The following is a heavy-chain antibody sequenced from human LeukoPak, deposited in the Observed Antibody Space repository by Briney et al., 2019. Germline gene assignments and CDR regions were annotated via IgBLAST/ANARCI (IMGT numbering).Heavy chain of an antibody. CDR1: GYTLTELS. V-gene: IGHV1-24*01. J-gene: IGHJ3*02. CDR3: ATAYYASDAFDI. Sequence: GASVKVSCKVSGYTLTELSMHWVRQAPGKGLEWMGGFDPEDGETIYAQKFQGRVTMTEDTSTDTAYMELSSLRSEDTAVYYCATAYYASDAFDIWGQGTMVTVSS. CDR2: FDPEDGET. D-gene: IGHD2/OR15-2a*01.